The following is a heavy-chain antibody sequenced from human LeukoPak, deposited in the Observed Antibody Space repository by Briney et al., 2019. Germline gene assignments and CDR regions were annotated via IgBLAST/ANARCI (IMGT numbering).Heavy chain of an antibody. CDR1: GFTFSNYW. J-gene: IGHJ4*02. Sequence: GGSLRLSCAASGFTFSNYWMTWVRQAPGKGLEWVAHINQDGSEEHYMDSAKARFAISRDNAKNSLSLQMNSLRAEDTAVYYCVRDGGVSGYDLLDYWGQGTLVTVSS. CDR2: INQDGSEE. CDR3: VRDGGVSGYDLLDY. V-gene: IGHV3-7*01. D-gene: IGHD5-12*01.